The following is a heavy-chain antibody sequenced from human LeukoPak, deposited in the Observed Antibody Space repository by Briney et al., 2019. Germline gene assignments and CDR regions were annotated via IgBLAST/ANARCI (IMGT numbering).Heavy chain of an antibody. Sequence: GASVTVSCKAARYPVTRYVMHWVGGAPRQEREGMGIINPSGGSTSYAQKFQGRVTMTRDTSTSTVYMELSSLRSEDTAVYYCARAPGAAHNWFDPWGQGTLVTVSS. D-gene: IGHD6-6*01. V-gene: IGHV1-46*01. CDR2: INPSGGST. J-gene: IGHJ5*02. CDR3: ARAPGAAHNWFDP. CDR1: RYPVTRYV.